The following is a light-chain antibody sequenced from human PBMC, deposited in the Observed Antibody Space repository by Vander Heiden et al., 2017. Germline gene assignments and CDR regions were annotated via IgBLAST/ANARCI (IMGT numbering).Light chain of an antibody. CDR1: QSVSSN. CDR3: QQHSNWPPVT. CDR2: DAS. V-gene: IGKV3-11*01. J-gene: IGKJ4*01. Sequence: EIVLTQSPATLSVSPGERATLSCRASQSVSSNLAWYQQKPGQAPRLLIYDASTRATGIPARFSGSGSGTDFTLTISSLQSEDFAVYYCQQHSNWPPVTFGRGTQVEIK.